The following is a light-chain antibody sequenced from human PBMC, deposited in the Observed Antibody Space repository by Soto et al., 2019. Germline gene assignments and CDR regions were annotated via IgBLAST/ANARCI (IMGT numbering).Light chain of an antibody. Sequence: QSVLTQPASVSGSPGQSITISCTGTTSDVGGYNYVTWYQQYPGQAPKIIIYDVNRRPPGVSDRFSGSKSGNTASLTVSGLQAADEADYYCSLYTSENAYVFGTGTKVTVL. V-gene: IGLV2-14*03. J-gene: IGLJ1*01. CDR2: DVN. CDR1: TSDVGGYNY. CDR3: SLYTSENAYV.